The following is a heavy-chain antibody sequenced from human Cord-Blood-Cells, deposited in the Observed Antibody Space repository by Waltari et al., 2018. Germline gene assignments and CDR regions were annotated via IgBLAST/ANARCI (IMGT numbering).Heavy chain of an antibody. J-gene: IGHJ4*02. CDR3: ARNRYSGSYYYFDY. CDR1: GYTCTGYY. D-gene: IGHD1-26*01. CDR2: IKPNSGGT. V-gene: IGHV1-2*02. Sequence: QVQLVQSGAEAKKPGASVKVSGKASGYTCTGYYMPWVRQPPGQGLEWMGWIKPNSGGTNYAQKFQGRVTMTRDTSISTAYMELSRLRSDDTAVYYCARNRYSGSYYYFDYWGQGTLVTVSS.